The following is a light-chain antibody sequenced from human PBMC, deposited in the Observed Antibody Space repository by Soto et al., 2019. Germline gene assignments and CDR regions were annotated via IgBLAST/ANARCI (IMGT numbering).Light chain of an antibody. V-gene: IGKV3-20*01. CDR1: QSVSASY. J-gene: IGKJ4*01. CDR3: QQYGSSPLT. Sequence: EIVLTQSPDTLSLSPGERATLSCRASQSVSASYLAWYHHKPGQXHRLLMYGASRRATGIPDRFSGSGSGTDLTITISRLEPEDFAVYFCQQYGSSPLTFGGGTKVDIK. CDR2: GAS.